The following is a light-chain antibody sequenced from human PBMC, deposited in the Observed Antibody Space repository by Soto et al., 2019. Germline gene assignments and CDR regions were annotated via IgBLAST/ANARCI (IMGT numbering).Light chain of an antibody. Sequence: EIVLTQSPATLSLSPGERSTLCFRARQIVSSYLLWYQQKPGQTPRLLIYDASNRATGIPARFSGSGSETDFTLTISSLEPEDFAVYYCQHRMNWPLTFGQGTRLEIK. V-gene: IGKV3-11*01. J-gene: IGKJ5*01. CDR1: QIVSSY. CDR3: QHRMNWPLT. CDR2: DAS.